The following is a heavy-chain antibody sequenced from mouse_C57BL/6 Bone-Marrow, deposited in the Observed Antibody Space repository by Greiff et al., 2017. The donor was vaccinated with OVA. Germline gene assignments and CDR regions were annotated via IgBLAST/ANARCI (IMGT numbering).Heavy chain of an antibody. CDR2: FDPENGDT. V-gene: IGHV14-4*01. CDR1: GFNIKDGY. D-gene: IGHD2-1*01. Sequence: EVQLQQSGAELVRPGASVTLSCTASGFNIKDGYMHRVKQRPEQGLEWIGWFDPENGDTEYDSKFQGKATITADKSSNTAYLQFSSLTSEATAVYYCTSYGNFDYWGQGTTLTVSS. J-gene: IGHJ2*01. CDR3: TSYGNFDY.